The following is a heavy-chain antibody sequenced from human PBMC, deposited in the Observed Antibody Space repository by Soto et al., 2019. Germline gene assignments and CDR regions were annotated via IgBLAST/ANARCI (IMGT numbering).Heavy chain of an antibody. V-gene: IGHV4-30-4*01. J-gene: IGHJ4*02. D-gene: IGHD5-18*01. CDR2: IYYSGST. CDR1: GGSISSGDYY. CDR3: ARNHRLPSLAWIQRGYYFDY. Sequence: QVQLQESGPGLVKPSQTLSLTCTVSGGSISSGDYYWSWIRQPPGKGLEWIGYIYYSGSTYYNPSLKSRVTISVDTSKNQFSLKLSSVTAADTAVYYCARNHRLPSLAWIQRGYYFDYWGQGTLVTVSS.